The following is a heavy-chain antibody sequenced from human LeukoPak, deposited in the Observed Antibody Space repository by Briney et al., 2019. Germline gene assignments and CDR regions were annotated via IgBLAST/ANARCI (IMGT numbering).Heavy chain of an antibody. D-gene: IGHD3-22*01. J-gene: IGHJ4*02. CDR2: IYHTGSA. CDR1: GGSMNNYY. CDR3: ARGRGDSKGTSFDF. Sequence: SETLSLTCSVSGGSMNNYYWSWIRQSPGKGLDWVGYIYHTGSATHKPSLKSRVTLSLDTSKNQFSLRLNSVTAADTAVYYCARGRGDSKGTSFDFWGQGTLVTVSS. V-gene: IGHV4-59*01.